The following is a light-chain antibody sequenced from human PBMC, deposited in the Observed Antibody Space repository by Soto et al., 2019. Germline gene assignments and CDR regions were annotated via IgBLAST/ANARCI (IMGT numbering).Light chain of an antibody. Sequence: QRALTQPASASGAPGQRVTIPCSGSSSNIGSNYVYWYQQLPGTAPKRLIYRNNQRPSGVPDRFSGSKSGTSASLAISGLRSEDEADYYCAACDDSVSGGVFGTGTKVTVL. CDR2: RNN. J-gene: IGLJ1*01. V-gene: IGLV1-47*01. CDR1: SSNIGSNY. CDR3: AACDDSVSGGV.